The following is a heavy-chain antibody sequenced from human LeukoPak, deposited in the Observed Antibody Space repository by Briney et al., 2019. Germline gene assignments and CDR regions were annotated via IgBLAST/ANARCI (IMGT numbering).Heavy chain of an antibody. CDR2: ISAYNDNT. V-gene: IGHV1-18*01. CDR1: GYTFTSYG. CDR3: ARDLSATVTTTDHHFDY. Sequence: ASVKVSCEASGYTFTSYGISWVRQAPGQGLEWMGWISAYNDNTNYAQKLQGRVTMTTDTSTSTAYMELRSLSSDDTAVYYCARDLSATVTTTDHHFDYWGQGTLVTVSS. J-gene: IGHJ4*02. D-gene: IGHD4-17*01.